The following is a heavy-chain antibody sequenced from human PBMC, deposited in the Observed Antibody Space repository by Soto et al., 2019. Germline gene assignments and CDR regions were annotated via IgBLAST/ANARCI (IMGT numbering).Heavy chain of an antibody. CDR1: GESISSSSYY. CDR3: ARQRTTVVTQAYFDH. D-gene: IGHD2-21*02. Sequence: PSETLSLTCTVSGESISSSSYYWGWIRQPPGKGLEWIGSIYYSGRTYYNPSFKSRVTISIDTSKNQFSLKLSSATATDTAVYYCARQRTTVVTQAYFDHWGQGALVTVSS. J-gene: IGHJ4*02. CDR2: IYYSGRT. V-gene: IGHV4-39*01.